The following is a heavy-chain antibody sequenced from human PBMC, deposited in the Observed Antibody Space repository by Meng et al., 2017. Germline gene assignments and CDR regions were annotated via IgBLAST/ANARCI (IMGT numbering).Heavy chain of an antibody. CDR3: ARDLLYDILTGYYPD. D-gene: IGHD3-9*01. J-gene: IGHJ4*02. Sequence: GESLKISCAASGFTFSSYSMNWVRQAPGKGLEWVSSISSSSSYIYYADSVKGRFTISRDNAKNSLYLQMNSLRAEDTAVYYCARDLLYDILTGYYPDWGQGTLVTGAS. CDR1: GFTFSSYS. CDR2: ISSSSSYI. V-gene: IGHV3-21*01.